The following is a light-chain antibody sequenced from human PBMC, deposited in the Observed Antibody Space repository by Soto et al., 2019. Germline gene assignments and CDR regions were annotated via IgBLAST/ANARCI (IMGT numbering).Light chain of an antibody. CDR3: QQYGTSPRWT. V-gene: IGKV3-20*01. CDR1: QNIGTY. J-gene: IGKJ1*01. Sequence: IVLTQSPGTLFLSPGERATLSCRASQNIGTYLAWYQQKSGQAPSLLIFGASTRANGVPDTFSGSGSGTDFTLTISRLDPEDFAVYYCQQYGTSPRWTFGQGTKVDIK. CDR2: GAS.